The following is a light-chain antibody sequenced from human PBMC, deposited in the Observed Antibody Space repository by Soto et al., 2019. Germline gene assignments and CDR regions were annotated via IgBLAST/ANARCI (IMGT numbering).Light chain of an antibody. CDR3: QQSDSTPLT. J-gene: IGKJ4*01. CDR2: SAS. Sequence: DIPMSQSPSSLTASVGDRVTITCRASQTISTYLNWYQQKPGKAPNLLIYSASSLQSGVPSRFSGSGSGTDFTLTISSLQPEDFATYYCQQSDSTPLTFGGGTKVEFK. CDR1: QTISTY. V-gene: IGKV1-39*01.